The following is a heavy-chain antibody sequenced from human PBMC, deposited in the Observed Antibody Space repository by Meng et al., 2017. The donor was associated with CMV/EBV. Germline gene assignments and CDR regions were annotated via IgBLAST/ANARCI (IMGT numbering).Heavy chain of an antibody. Sequence: SVKVSCKASGGTFSSYAISWVRQAPGQGLEWMGGIIPILGIANYAQKLQGRVTITADKSTSTAHMELSSLRSEDTAVYYCASFRSTSYSSSSAGDYWGQGTLVTVSS. CDR3: ASFRSTSYSSSSAGDY. CDR2: IIPILGIA. J-gene: IGHJ4*02. D-gene: IGHD6-6*01. V-gene: IGHV1-69*10. CDR1: GGTFSSYA.